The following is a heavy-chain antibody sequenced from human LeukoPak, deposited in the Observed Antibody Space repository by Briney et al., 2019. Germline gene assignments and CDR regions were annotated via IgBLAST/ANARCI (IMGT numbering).Heavy chain of an antibody. D-gene: IGHD3-3*01. CDR1: GFTFSSYS. Sequence: GGSLRLSCAASGFTFSSYSMNWVRQAPGKGLEWVSSISSSSSYIYYADSVKGRFTISRGNAKNSLYLQMNSLRAEDTAVYYCARRGFWSGIDYWGQGTLVTVSS. CDR3: ARRGFWSGIDY. J-gene: IGHJ4*02. CDR2: ISSSSSYI. V-gene: IGHV3-21*01.